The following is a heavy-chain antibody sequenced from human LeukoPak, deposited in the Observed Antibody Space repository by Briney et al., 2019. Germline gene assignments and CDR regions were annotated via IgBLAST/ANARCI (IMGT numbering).Heavy chain of an antibody. CDR1: GFTVSSNY. D-gene: IGHD6-19*01. J-gene: IGHJ4*02. V-gene: IGHV3-53*01. Sequence: GSLRHSRAASGFTVSSNYMSWGRPAPGKGLEWGSVIYSGGSTYYADSVKGRFTISRDNSKNVLYLQMNSLRAEDTAVYYCASSIAVAGGGDYWGQGTLVTVSS. CDR2: IYSGGST. CDR3: ASSIAVAGGGDY.